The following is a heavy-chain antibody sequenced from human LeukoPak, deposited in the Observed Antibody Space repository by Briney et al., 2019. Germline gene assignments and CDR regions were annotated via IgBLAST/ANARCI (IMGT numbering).Heavy chain of an antibody. J-gene: IGHJ4*02. CDR2: ISGYNGDT. Sequence: ASVKVSCKASGYSFTTYGINWVRQAPGQGLEWMGWISGYNGDTSYAERFQGRVTMTTETSTSTAYMELRSLRSDDTAVYYCARDIQTGNMGDYWGQGILVTVSS. CDR1: GYSFTTYG. V-gene: IGHV1-18*01. CDR3: ARDIQTGNMGDY. D-gene: IGHD1-1*01.